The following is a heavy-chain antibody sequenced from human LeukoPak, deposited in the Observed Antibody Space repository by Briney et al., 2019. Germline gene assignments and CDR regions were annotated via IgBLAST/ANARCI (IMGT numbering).Heavy chain of an antibody. Sequence: GGPLRLSCGASGFTFSSYWIRGVHQAPGKGLEGVANIKQDGSEKYYVDSVKGRFTISRDNAKNSLYLQMNSLRAEDTAVYYCARDAYGDYDYWGQGTLVTVSS. J-gene: IGHJ4*02. V-gene: IGHV3-7*01. D-gene: IGHD4-17*01. CDR3: ARDAYGDYDY. CDR2: IKQDGSEK. CDR1: GFTFSSYW.